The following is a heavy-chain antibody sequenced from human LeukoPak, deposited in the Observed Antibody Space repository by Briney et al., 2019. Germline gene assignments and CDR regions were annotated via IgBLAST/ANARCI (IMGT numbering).Heavy chain of an antibody. J-gene: IGHJ6*03. CDR1: GYTFTGYY. D-gene: IGHD2-21*01. Sequence: ASVKVSCKASGYTFTGYYMHWVRQAPGQGLEWMGWINPNSGGTNYAQKFQGRVTMTRDTSISTACMELSRLRSDDTAVYYCARVDWLANHYYYMDVWGKGTTVTVSS. V-gene: IGHV1-2*02. CDR2: INPNSGGT. CDR3: ARVDWLANHYYYMDV.